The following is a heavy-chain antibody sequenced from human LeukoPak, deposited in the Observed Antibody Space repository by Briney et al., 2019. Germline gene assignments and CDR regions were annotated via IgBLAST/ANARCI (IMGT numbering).Heavy chain of an antibody. Sequence: PSETLSLTCTVSGGSISSYYWSWIRQPAGKGLEWIGRIYTSGSTNYNPSLKSRVTMSVDMSKNQFSLKLSSVTAADTAVYYCARDTXEXDIXTGYYHRDAFDIWGQGTMVTVSS. J-gene: IGHJ3*02. CDR1: GGSISSYY. CDR3: ARDTXEXDIXTGYYHRDAFDI. D-gene: IGHD3-9*01. V-gene: IGHV4-4*07. CDR2: IYTSGST.